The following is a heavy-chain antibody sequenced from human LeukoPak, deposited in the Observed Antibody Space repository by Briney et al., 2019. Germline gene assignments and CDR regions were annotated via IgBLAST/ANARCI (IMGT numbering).Heavy chain of an antibody. J-gene: IGHJ2*01. Sequence: ASVTVSCKASGYSFTNYGFSWVRQAPGQGLEWMGWISGYNGKTNYAQKFQDRITMTTETATTTAQMELRSLRSDDTAVYYCARDSRIRLQSVVVANNQYFDLWGRGTLVTVSS. D-gene: IGHD2-21*01. V-gene: IGHV1-18*01. CDR3: ARDSRIRLQSVVVANNQYFDL. CDR2: ISGYNGKT. CDR1: GYSFTNYG.